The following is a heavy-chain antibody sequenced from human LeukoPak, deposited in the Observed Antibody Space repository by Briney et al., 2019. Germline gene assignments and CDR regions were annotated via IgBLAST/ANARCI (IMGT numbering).Heavy chain of an antibody. CDR2: IYTSGST. CDR1: GGSISSGSYY. D-gene: IGHD3-16*02. Sequence: SETLSLTCTVSGGSISSGSYYWSWIRQPAGKGLEWIGRIYTSGSTNYNPSLKSRVTISVDTSKNQFSLKLSSVTAADTAVYYCARLGLDYDYVWGSYRSSGYFDYWGQGTLVTVSS. V-gene: IGHV4-61*02. CDR3: ARLGLDYDYVWGSYRSSGYFDY. J-gene: IGHJ4*02.